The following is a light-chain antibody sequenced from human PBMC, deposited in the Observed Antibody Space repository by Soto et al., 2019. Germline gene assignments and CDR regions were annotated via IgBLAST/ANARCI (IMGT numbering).Light chain of an antibody. CDR3: QQYNSYWWT. J-gene: IGKJ1*01. Sequence: DIQMTQSPSTLSASVGDRVTITCRSSQSISSWLAWYQQKPGKAPKLLIYDASSLESGVPSRFIGRGSGTEFNLTISSLQPDDFATYYCQQYNSYWWTFGQGTKVEIK. CDR1: QSISSW. V-gene: IGKV1-5*01. CDR2: DAS.